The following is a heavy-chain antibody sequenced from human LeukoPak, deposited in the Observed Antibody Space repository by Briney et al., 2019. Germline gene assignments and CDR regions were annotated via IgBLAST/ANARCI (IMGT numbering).Heavy chain of an antibody. V-gene: IGHV1-69*04. J-gene: IGHJ4*02. CDR3: ARPLNWDNEAVYNYGYGFDY. CDR1: GGTFSSYV. D-gene: IGHD5-18*01. CDR2: IIPIRGIA. Sequence: SVKVSCKASGGTFSSYVISWVRQAPGQGLEWMGRIIPIRGIANYAQKFQGRVTITADKSTSTSYMELSSLRSEDTAVYYCARPLNWDNEAVYNYGYGFDYWGQGTLVTVSS.